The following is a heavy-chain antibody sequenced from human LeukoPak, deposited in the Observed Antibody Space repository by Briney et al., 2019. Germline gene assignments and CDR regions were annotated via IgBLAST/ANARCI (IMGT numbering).Heavy chain of an antibody. Sequence: ASVKVSCKASGYTFTSYAMHWVHQAPGQRLEWMGWINAGNGNTKYSQKFQGRVTITRDTSASTAYMELSSLRSEDTAVYYCARSIVVVPAAQYNWFDPWGQGTLVTVSS. D-gene: IGHD2-2*01. CDR3: ARSIVVVPAAQYNWFDP. V-gene: IGHV1-3*01. J-gene: IGHJ5*02. CDR1: GYTFTSYA. CDR2: INAGNGNT.